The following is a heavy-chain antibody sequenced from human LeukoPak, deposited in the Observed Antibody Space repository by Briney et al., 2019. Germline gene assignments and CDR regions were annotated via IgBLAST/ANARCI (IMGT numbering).Heavy chain of an antibody. CDR1: GGSISSGGYS. D-gene: IGHD3-10*01. V-gene: IGHV4-31*03. Sequence: RPSQTLSLTCTVSGGSISSGGYSWSWIRQHPGKGLEWIGYIYYSGSTYYNPSLKSRVTISVDTSKNQFSLKLSSVTAADTAVYYCARATDGGWFGELQPDYWGQGTLVTVSS. CDR3: ARATDGGWFGELQPDY. J-gene: IGHJ4*02. CDR2: IYYSGST.